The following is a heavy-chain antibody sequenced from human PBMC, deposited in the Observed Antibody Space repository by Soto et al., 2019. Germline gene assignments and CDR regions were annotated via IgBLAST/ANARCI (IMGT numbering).Heavy chain of an antibody. Sequence: PSETLSLTCTFSGGSISSGDYYWSWIRQPPGKGLEWIGYIYYSGSTYYNPSLKSRVTISVDTSKNQFSLKLSSVTAADTAVYYCARAITGTWIQNWFDPWGQGTLVTVSS. CDR3: ARAITGTWIQNWFDP. CDR2: IYYSGST. V-gene: IGHV4-30-4*01. J-gene: IGHJ5*02. CDR1: GGSISSGDYY. D-gene: IGHD1-7*01.